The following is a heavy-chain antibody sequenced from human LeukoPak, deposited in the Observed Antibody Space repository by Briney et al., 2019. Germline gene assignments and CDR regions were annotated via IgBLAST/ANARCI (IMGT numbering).Heavy chain of an antibody. CDR3: AKERNDCSGGSCHYLDAFDI. CDR2: IWYDGTNK. D-gene: IGHD2-15*01. Sequence: GGSLRLSCAAFGFTFSSYGMHWVRQAPGKGLEWVAVIWYDGTNKYYADSVKGRFTISRDNSKNTLYLQMNSLRAEDTAVYYCAKERNDCSGGSCHYLDAFDIWGQGTMVTVSS. J-gene: IGHJ3*02. CDR1: GFTFSSYG. V-gene: IGHV3-33*06.